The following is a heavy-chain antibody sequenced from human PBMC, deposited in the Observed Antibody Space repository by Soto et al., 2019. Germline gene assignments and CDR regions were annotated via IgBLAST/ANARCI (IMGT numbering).Heavy chain of an antibody. CDR3: ARVQSGSPSRFDP. V-gene: IGHV3-74*01. D-gene: IGHD1-26*01. CDR2: INSDGSST. CDR1: GFTFSSYW. J-gene: IGHJ5*02. Sequence: EVQLVESGGDLVQPGGSLRLSCAASGFTFSSYWMHWVRQAPGKGLVWVSRINSDGSSTSYADSVKGRFTISRDNAKDTLYLEMNSLRAEDTAVYYCARVQSGSPSRFDPWGQGTLVTVSS.